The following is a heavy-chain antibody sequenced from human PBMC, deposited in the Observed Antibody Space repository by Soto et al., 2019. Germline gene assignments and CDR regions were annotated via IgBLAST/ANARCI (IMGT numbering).Heavy chain of an antibody. J-gene: IGHJ4*02. D-gene: IGHD3-3*01. V-gene: IGHV1-46*03. Sequence: QVQLVQSGAEVKKPGASVKVSCKASGYTFTSYYMHWVRQAPGQGLEWMGIINPSGGSTSYAQKFQGRVTMTRDTSTSTVYMELSSLRSEDTAVYYCARGHHYDFWSGYYFDYWRQGTLVTVSS. CDR1: GYTFTSYY. CDR2: INPSGGST. CDR3: ARGHHYDFWSGYYFDY.